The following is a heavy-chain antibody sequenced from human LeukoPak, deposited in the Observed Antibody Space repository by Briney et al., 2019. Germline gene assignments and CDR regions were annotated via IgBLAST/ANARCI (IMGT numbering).Heavy chain of an antibody. Sequence: PSETLSLTCTVSGASISSNSFYWGWIRQPPGKGLEWIGTIYYNADTFYNPSLKSRVTMSVDTSASQFSLKLSSVTAADTAVYYCAVLLYRHYQWFDSWGQGTLVTVSS. J-gene: IGHJ5*01. CDR3: AVLLYRHYQWFDS. CDR2: IYYNADT. D-gene: IGHD3-16*02. V-gene: IGHV4-39*01. CDR1: GASISSNSFY.